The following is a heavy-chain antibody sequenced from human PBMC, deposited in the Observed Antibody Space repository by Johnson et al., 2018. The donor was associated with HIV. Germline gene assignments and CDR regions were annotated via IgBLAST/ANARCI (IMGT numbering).Heavy chain of an antibody. CDR1: GFTFSSYW. CDR3: ARGALGSFGI. V-gene: IGHV3-74*01. D-gene: IGHD3-10*01. CDR2: IKTDGSNT. J-gene: IGHJ3*02. Sequence: VQLVESGGGSVQPGGSLRLSCAASGFTFSSYWMHWVRQAPGKGLMWVSNIKTDGSNTNYADSVKGRFTISRDNAKNTVYLQMDSLRDEDMAVYYCARGALGSFGIWGQGTMVTVSA.